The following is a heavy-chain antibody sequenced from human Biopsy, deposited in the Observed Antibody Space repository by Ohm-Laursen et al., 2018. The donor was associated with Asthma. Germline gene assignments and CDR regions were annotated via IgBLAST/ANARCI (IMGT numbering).Heavy chain of an antibody. CDR1: GGTFRTYA. V-gene: IGHV1-69*13. CDR2: IIPMYGVP. J-gene: IGHJ6*02. D-gene: IGHD3-16*01. Sequence: ASVKVSCKASGGTFRTYAFNWVRQAPGQGLEWMGGIIPMYGVPKVAQKFQGRVTITADESTSTAYMEMSSLRSEDTAVYYCARVDAIMISGDFYFYSDFDLWGQGTTVRASS. CDR3: ARVDAIMISGDFYFYSDFDL.